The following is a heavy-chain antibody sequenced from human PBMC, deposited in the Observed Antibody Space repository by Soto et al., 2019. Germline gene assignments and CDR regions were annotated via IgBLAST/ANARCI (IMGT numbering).Heavy chain of an antibody. CDR1: GYSFTTYW. CDR2: IYPGDSDT. D-gene: IGHD3-9*01. J-gene: IGHJ6*02. CDR3: ARHPQDSNSDILPSGSYYYGMDV. Sequence: GESLKISCETSGYSFTTYWIGWVRQMPGKGLEWMGIIYPGDSDTKYSPSFQGQVIISADKSISIAYLQWSSLKASDTAMYYCARHPQDSNSDILPSGSYYYGMDVWGQGTTVTVSS. V-gene: IGHV5-51*01.